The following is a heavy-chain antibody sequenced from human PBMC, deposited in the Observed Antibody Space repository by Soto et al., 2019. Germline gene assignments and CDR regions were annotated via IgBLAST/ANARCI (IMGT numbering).Heavy chain of an antibody. CDR1: GGSFSGYY. CDR3: ARTSSSSYYYYGMDV. J-gene: IGHJ6*02. CDR2: INQSGST. D-gene: IGHD6-6*01. Sequence: QVQLQQWGAGLLKPSGTLSLTCAVYGGSFSGYYWSWIRQPPGKGLEWIGEINQSGSTNYNPSLKSRVTISVDTSKNQFSLKLSSVTAADTAVYYCARTSSSSYYYYGMDVWGQGTTVTVSS. V-gene: IGHV4-34*01.